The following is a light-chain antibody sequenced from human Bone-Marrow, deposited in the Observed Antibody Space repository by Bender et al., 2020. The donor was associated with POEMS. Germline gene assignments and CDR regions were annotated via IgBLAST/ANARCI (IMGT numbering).Light chain of an antibody. V-gene: IGLV2-14*03. J-gene: IGLJ3*02. CDR3: WSNAGSGTVV. CDR2: DVS. Sequence: ALTQPASVSGAPGQSISISCTGSTSDVVGFEFVSWYQQRPGEAPKLIIFDVSNRPSGLSSRFSGSKSGNTASLKISGSEAEDEAHYYCWSNAGSGTVVFGGGTRLT. CDR1: TSDVVGFEF.